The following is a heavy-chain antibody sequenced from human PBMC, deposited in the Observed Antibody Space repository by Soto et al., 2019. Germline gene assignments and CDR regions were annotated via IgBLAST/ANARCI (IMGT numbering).Heavy chain of an antibody. CDR1: GVSISTYF. CDR2: FSYSGST. J-gene: IGHJ4*02. Sequence: QVQLQESGPGLVKPSETLSLTCTVSGVSISTYFWSWIRQPPGKGLEWIGYFSYSGSTKYNPSLKSRVTITIDTSKNQFSLKLSSVTAADTALYYYARHRARDSGDYEFDYWGQGTLVTVSS. V-gene: IGHV4-59*08. CDR3: ARHRARDSGDYEFDY. D-gene: IGHD4-17*01.